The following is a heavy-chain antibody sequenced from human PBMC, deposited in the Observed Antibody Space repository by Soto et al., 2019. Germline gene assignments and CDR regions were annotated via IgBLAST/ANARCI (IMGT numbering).Heavy chain of an antibody. J-gene: IGHJ4*02. Sequence: QITLKESGPTLLKPTQTLMLTCTFSGFSLNTPAVGVNWIRQPPGKALEWLALIYWDDDNHYSPSLRSRLTVTKDTAKNQVVLTMTNMDPVDTGTYYCAHGRGWLSDFWGQGALVTVSS. CDR2: IYWDDDN. CDR3: AHGRGWLSDF. CDR1: GFSLNTPAVG. V-gene: IGHV2-5*02. D-gene: IGHD6-19*01.